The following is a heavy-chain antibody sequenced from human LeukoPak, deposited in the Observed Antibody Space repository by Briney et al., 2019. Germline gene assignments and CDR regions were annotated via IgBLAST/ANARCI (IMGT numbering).Heavy chain of an antibody. CDR2: ISSSSSYI. D-gene: IGHD5-12*01. Sequence: PGGSLRLSCAASGFTFSSYSMNWVRQAPGKGLEWVSSISSSSSYIYYADSVKGRFTISRDNAKNSLYLQMNSLRAEDTAEYYCARGSEGRYSGYELFDNWGQGNLVTVSS. CDR1: GFTFSSYS. V-gene: IGHV3-21*01. J-gene: IGHJ4*02. CDR3: ARGSEGRYSGYELFDN.